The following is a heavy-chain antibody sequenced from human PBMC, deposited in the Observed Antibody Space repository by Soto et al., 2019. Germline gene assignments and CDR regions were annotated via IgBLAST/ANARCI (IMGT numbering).Heavy chain of an antibody. CDR2: IIPIFGTA. D-gene: IGHD2-8*01. CDR3: ASLRLVYASYYYYYGMDV. CDR1: GGTFSSYA. J-gene: IGHJ6*02. V-gene: IGHV1-69*01. Sequence: QVQLVQSGAEVKKPRSSVKVSCKASGGTFSSYAISWVRQAPGQGLEWMGGIIPIFGTANYAQKFQVRVTITADESTSTAYMELSSLRSEDTAVYYCASLRLVYASYYYYYGMDVWGQGTTVTVSS.